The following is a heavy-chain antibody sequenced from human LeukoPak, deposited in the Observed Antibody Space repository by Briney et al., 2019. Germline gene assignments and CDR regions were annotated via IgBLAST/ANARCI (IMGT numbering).Heavy chain of an antibody. CDR3: ARLADCSSTRCHDY. CDR2: SYYSGST. V-gene: IGHV4-39*01. CDR1: GGSISSRTYY. J-gene: IGHJ4*02. Sequence: SETLSLTCTVSGGSISSRTYYWGWIRQPPGKELEWIGSSYYSGSTYYNPSLKSRVTISIDTSKNQFSLKLRSVTAADTAVYYCARLADCSSTRCHDYWGQGTLVTVSS. D-gene: IGHD2-2*01.